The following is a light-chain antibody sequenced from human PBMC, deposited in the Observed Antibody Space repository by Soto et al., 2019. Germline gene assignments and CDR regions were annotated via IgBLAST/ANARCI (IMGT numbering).Light chain of an antibody. V-gene: IGLV2-11*01. Sequence: QSALTQPRSVSGSPGQSVTISCTGTSSDVGGYNYVSWYQQHPGKAPNLMIYDVSKLPSGVSDRFSGSKSGNTASLTISGLQAEYESDCCSYAGSYTHVFGTGTKLTVL. CDR2: DVS. CDR3: CSYAGSYTHV. J-gene: IGLJ1*01. CDR1: SSDVGGYNY.